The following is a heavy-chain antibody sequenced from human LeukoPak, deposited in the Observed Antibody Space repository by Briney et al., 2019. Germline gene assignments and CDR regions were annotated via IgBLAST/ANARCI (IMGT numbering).Heavy chain of an antibody. Sequence: PGASLRLSCAASGFTFSSYAMSWVRRAPGKGLEWVSAISGSGGSTYYADSVKGRFTISRDNSKNTLYLQMNSLRAEDTAVYYCAKDHDPYCPGIAVAGTFDYWGQGTLVTVSS. D-gene: IGHD6-19*01. V-gene: IGHV3-23*01. J-gene: IGHJ4*02. CDR1: GFTFSSYA. CDR3: AKDHDPYCPGIAVAGTFDY. CDR2: ISGSGGST.